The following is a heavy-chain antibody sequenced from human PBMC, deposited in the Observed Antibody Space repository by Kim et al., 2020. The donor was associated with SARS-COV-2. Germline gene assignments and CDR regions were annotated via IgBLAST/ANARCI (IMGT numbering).Heavy chain of an antibody. D-gene: IGHD3-22*01. CDR2: ISGSGGST. J-gene: IGHJ6*02. V-gene: IGHV3-23*01. CDR1: GFTFSSYA. CDR3: AKGLEGYYDSSGYYYYYGMDV. Sequence: GGSLRLSCAASGFTFSSYAMSWVRQAPGKGLEWVSAISGSGGSTYYADSVKGRFTISRDNSKNTLYLQMNSLRAEDTAVYYCAKGLEGYYDSSGYYYYYGMDVWGQGTTVTVSS.